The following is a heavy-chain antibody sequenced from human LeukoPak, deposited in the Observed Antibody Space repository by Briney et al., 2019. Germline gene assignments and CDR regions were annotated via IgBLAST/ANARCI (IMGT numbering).Heavy chain of an antibody. Sequence: GRSLRLSCAASGFTFSSYGMSWVRQAPGKGLEWVGRIKSKTDGGTTDYAAPVKGRFTISRDDSKNTLYLQMNSLKTEDTAVYYCTTEGGSYYIDYYYYYMDVWGKGTTVTVSS. CDR3: TTEGGSYYIDYYYYYMDV. CDR1: GFTFSSYG. D-gene: IGHD1-26*01. J-gene: IGHJ6*03. CDR2: IKSKTDGGTT. V-gene: IGHV3-15*01.